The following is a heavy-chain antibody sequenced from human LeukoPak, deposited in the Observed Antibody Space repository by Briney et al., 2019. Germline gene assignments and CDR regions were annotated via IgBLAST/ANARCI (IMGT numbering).Heavy chain of an antibody. Sequence: SETLSLTCTVSGGSISSSSYYWGWIRQPPGKGLEWIGSIYYSGSTYYNPSLKSRVTISVDTSKNQFSLKLSSVTAADTAVYYCARTKLIVVVPAATLTLAAAANYFDYWGQGTLVTVSS. CDR1: GGSISSSSYY. D-gene: IGHD2-2*01. CDR2: IYYSGST. J-gene: IGHJ4*02. CDR3: ARTKLIVVVPAATLTLAAAANYFDY. V-gene: IGHV4-39*01.